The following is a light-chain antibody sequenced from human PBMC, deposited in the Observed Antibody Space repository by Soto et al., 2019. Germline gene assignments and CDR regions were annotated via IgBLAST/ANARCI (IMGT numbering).Light chain of an antibody. CDR1: NIGSKS. CDR2: DDS. CDR3: QVWDGSGDHVV. Sequence: SSELTQPPSVSVAPGQTARITCGGNNIGSKSVHWYQQKPGQAPVLVVYDDSDRPSGIPERFSGSNSGNTATLTISRVEAGDEADFCCQVWDGSGDHVVFGGGTKLTVL. J-gene: IGLJ2*01. V-gene: IGLV3-21*02.